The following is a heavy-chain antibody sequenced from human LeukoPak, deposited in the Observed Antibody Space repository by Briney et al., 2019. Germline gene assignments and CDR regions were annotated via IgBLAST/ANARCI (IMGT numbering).Heavy chain of an antibody. J-gene: IGHJ4*02. CDR3: AKSHSSGWYYFDY. V-gene: IGHV3-23*01. CDR2: ISGSGGST. Sequence: GGSLRLSCAASGFTFAGYAMTWVRQAPGKGLEWVSLISGSGGSTYYADVVKGRFTISRDNSKNTLYLQMNSLRAEDTAVYYCAKSHSSGWYYFDYWGQGTLVTVSS. CDR1: GFTFAGYA. D-gene: IGHD6-19*01.